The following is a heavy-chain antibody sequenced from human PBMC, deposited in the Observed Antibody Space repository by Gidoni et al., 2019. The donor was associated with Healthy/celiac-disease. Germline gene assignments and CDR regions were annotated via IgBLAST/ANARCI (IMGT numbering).Heavy chain of an antibody. CDR1: GYTFTSYG. CDR2: ISAYNGNT. J-gene: IGHJ6*02. CDR3: ARVYYYDSSGYLENYYYGMDV. D-gene: IGHD3-22*01. Sequence: QVQLVQSGAEVKKPGASVKVSCKASGYTFTSYGISWVRQAPGQGLEWMGWISAYNGNTNYAQKLQGRVTMTTDTSTSTAYMELRSLRSDDTAVYYCARVYYYDSSGYLENYYYGMDVWGQGTTVTVSS. V-gene: IGHV1-18*01.